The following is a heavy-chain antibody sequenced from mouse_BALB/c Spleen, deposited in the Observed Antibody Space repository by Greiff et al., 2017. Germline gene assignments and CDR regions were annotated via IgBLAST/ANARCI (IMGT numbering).Heavy chain of an antibody. CDR3: ARHDGDYDAWFAY. Sequence: EVHLVESGGDLVKPGGSLKLSCAASGFTFSSYGMSWVRQTPDKRLEWVATISSGGSYTYYPDSVKGRFTISRDNAKNTLYLQMSSLKSEDTAMYYCARHDGDYDAWFAYWGQGTLVTVSA. V-gene: IGHV5-6*01. J-gene: IGHJ3*01. CDR1: GFTFSSYG. CDR2: ISSGGSYT. D-gene: IGHD2-4*01.